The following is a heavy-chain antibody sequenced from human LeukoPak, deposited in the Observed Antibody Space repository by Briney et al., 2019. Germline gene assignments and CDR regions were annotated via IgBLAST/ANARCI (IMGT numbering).Heavy chain of an antibody. CDR1: GGSISSYNYY. CDR2: IYYSGST. CDR3: ASSSWFGELSHASDY. J-gene: IGHJ4*02. V-gene: IGHV4-39*01. D-gene: IGHD3-10*01. Sequence: SETLSLTCTVSGGSISSYNYYWGWIRQPPGKGLEWIGNIYYSGSTYYNPSLKSRVTISVDTSKNQFSLKLSSVTAADTAVYYCASSSWFGELSHASDYWGQGTLVTVSS.